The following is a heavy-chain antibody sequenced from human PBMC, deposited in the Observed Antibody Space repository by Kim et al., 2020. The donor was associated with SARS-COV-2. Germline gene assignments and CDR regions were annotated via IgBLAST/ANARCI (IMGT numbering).Heavy chain of an antibody. D-gene: IGHD3-22*01. J-gene: IGHJ4*02. V-gene: IGHV4-4*02. Sequence: LKSRVTISVDKSKNQFSLKLSSVTAADTAVYYCARAEYYYDSSGYENDYWGQGTLVTVSS. CDR3: ARAEYYYDSSGYENDY.